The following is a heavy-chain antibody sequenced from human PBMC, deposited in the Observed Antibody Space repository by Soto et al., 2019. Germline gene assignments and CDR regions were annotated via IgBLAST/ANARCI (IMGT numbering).Heavy chain of an antibody. Sequence: WETLSLTCTVSGGSISSYYWSWIRQPPGKGLEWIGYIYYSGSTNYNPSLKSRVTISVDTSKNQFSLKLSSVTAADTAVYYRASRRGLRSAFFDYWGQGTLVTVSS. J-gene: IGHJ4*02. CDR3: ASRRGLRSAFFDY. V-gene: IGHV4-59*08. CDR1: GGSISSYY. D-gene: IGHD3-16*01. CDR2: IYYSGST.